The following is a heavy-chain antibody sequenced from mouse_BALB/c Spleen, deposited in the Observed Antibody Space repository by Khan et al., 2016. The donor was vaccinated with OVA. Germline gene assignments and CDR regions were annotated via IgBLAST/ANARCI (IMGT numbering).Heavy chain of an antibody. CDR3: ARGDYFGYTFAY. V-gene: IGHV1-77*01. CDR1: GYTFTDYY. D-gene: IGHD1-2*01. J-gene: IGHJ3*01. CDR2: ISPGSGDT. Sequence: QVQLQQSGAELARPGASVKLSCKASGYTFTDYYINWVKQRTGQGLEWIGEISPGSGDTYYNEKFKGKDTLTADKSSNTSYMQLSSLTSEASAVYFCARGDYFGYTFAYWGQGTLVTVSA.